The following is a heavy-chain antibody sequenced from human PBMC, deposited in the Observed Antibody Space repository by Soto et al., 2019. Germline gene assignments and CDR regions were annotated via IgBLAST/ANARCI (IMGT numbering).Heavy chain of an antibody. J-gene: IGHJ4*02. CDR2: IDPRSGGT. V-gene: IGHV1-2*02. CDR3: ATDDYGIFPY. CDR1: GYTFTAYY. Sequence: GASVKVSCKPYGYTFTAYYIHWVRQAPGQGLEWMGWIDPRSGGTVYEQKFQGRVTMTRDTSISTVYMDLSGLTSDDTALYYCATDDYGIFPYWGQGSLVTVSS. D-gene: IGHD3-10*01.